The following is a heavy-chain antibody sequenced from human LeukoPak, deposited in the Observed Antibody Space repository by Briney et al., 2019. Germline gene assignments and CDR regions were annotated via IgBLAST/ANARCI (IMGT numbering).Heavy chain of an antibody. Sequence: PSETLSLTCTVSGGSISSYYWSWIRQPPGKGLEWIGYIYYSGSTNYNPSLKSRFTISVDTSKNQFSLKLSSVTAADTAVYYCARESPNWFDPWGQGTLVTVSS. CDR2: IYYSGST. V-gene: IGHV4-59*01. CDR3: ARESPNWFDP. CDR1: GGSISSYY. J-gene: IGHJ5*02.